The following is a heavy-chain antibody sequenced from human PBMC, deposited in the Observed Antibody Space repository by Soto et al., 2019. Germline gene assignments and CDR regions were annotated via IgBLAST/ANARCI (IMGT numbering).Heavy chain of an antibody. CDR1: TLTFSTYG. V-gene: IGHV3-30*03. J-gene: IGHJ4*02. D-gene: IGHD2-15*01. CDR3: GRDAGCRGGECCVYLDS. Sequence: QVQLVESGGGVVQPGRPLRLSCVASTLTFSTYGMHWVRQAPGKGLEWVAVISYDSISTGYGDSVRGRFTISRDNSKNTLYLQMNSLTTEDTGVYYCGRDAGCRGGECCVYLDSWGQGTLVTVSS. CDR2: ISYDSIST.